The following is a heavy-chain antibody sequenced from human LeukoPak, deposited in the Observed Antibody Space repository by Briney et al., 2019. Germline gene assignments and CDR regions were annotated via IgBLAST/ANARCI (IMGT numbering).Heavy chain of an antibody. V-gene: IGHV4-59*11. CDR2: IYYSGST. CDR3: ARGLAAKQRYFDY. Sequence: SETLSLTCTVSGGSISSHYWSWIRQPPGKGLEWIGYIYYSGSTNYNPSLKSRVTISVDTSKNQFSLKLSSVTAADTAVYYCARGLAAKQRYFDYWGQGALVTVSS. J-gene: IGHJ4*02. CDR1: GGSISSHY. D-gene: IGHD6-25*01.